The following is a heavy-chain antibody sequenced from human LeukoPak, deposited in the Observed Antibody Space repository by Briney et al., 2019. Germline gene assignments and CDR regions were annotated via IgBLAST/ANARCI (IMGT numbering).Heavy chain of an antibody. CDR3: ARDGHAAGTSALDY. Sequence: PGGSLRLSCAASGFTFSSYAMHWVRQAPGKGLEYVSGISFNGGSTYHANSVKGRFTISRDNSKNSLYLQMNSLRDEDTAVYYCARDGHAAGTSALDYWGQGTLVTVSS. V-gene: IGHV3-64*01. D-gene: IGHD6-13*01. CDR1: GFTFSSYA. J-gene: IGHJ4*02. CDR2: ISFNGGST.